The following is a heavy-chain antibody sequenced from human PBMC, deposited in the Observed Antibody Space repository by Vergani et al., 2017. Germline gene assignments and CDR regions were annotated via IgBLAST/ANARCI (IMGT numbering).Heavy chain of an antibody. V-gene: IGHV3-23*04. J-gene: IGHJ6*02. CDR3: AKDVVDIVVVVAATTYYYGMDV. D-gene: IGHD2-15*01. CDR2: ISGSGGST. Sequence: VQLVESGGGLVQPGGSLRLSCAASGFTFSSYAMSWVRQAPGKGLEWVSAISGSGGSTYYADSVKGRFTISRDNSKNTLYLQMNSLRAEDTAVYYCAKDVVDIVVVVAATTYYYGMDVWGQGP. CDR1: GFTFSSYA.